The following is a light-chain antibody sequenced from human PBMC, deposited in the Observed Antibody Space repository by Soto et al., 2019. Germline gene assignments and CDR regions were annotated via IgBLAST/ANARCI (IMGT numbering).Light chain of an antibody. J-gene: IGKJ4*01. CDR1: QSISNY. CDR2: ETS. CDR3: QQSYTIPLT. V-gene: IGKV1-39*01. Sequence: DIQMTQSPSSLSASVGDRVTITCRASQSISNYLNWYQQKPGKAPKVLIYETSSLQSGVPSRFSGSGSGTDFSLTISSLQPEDFATYYCQQSYTIPLTFGGGTKVEIK.